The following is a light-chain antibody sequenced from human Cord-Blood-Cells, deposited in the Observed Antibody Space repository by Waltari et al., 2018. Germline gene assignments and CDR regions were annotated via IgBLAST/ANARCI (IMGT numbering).Light chain of an antibody. Sequence: QSALTQPASVSGSHGQSITISCTGTSSDVGGYNYVWYQQHPGKAPKLMIYEVSNRPSGVSNRFSGSKSGNTASLTISGLQAEDEADYYCSSYTSSSTVFGTGTKVTVL. CDR3: SSYTSSSTV. V-gene: IGLV2-14*01. J-gene: IGLJ1*01. CDR1: SSDVGGYNY. CDR2: EVS.